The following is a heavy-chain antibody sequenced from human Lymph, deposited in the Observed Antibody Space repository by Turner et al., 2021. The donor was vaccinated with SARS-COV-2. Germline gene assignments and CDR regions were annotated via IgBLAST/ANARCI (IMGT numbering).Heavy chain of an antibody. Sequence: EVQLLESGGGLIQPGASLRLSCASSGLTVSSNYMSWVRQAPGKGLEWVSVIYGGGSTYYADSVKGRFTISRDNSKNTLYLQMNSLIAEDTAVYYCARDLYYYGMDVWGQGTTVTVSS. CDR3: ARDLYYYGMDV. CDR1: GLTVSSNY. J-gene: IGHJ6*02. V-gene: IGHV3-53*01. CDR2: IYGGGST.